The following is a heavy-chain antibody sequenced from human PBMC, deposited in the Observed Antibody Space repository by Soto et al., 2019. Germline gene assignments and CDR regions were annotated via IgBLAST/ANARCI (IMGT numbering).Heavy chain of an antibody. CDR2: IYPSGMT. J-gene: IGHJ3*02. D-gene: IGHD4-17*01. CDR1: GGSISTAGSY. V-gene: IGHV4-31*03. CDR3: SRVRWELYDAFDI. Sequence: QVQLQESGPGLVKPSQPLSLTCTVSGGSISTAGSYWCCFRKHPGCGLECIGYIYPSGMTVSNPSLQSRVAISLATSGNQFSLKLSAVIPAYTAVYYGSRVRWELYDAFDIWGHGTMVSVSS.